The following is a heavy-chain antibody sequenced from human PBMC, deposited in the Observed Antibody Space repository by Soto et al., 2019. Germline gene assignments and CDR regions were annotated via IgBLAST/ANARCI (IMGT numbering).Heavy chain of an antibody. CDR1: GYTFTSYA. Sequence: QVQLVQSGAEEKKPGASVKVSSKASGYTFTSYAMHWVRQAPGQRLEWMGWINAGNGNTKYSQKFRGRVTITRDTSASTAYMGLSSLRSEDTAVYYCARAWVVVTAPDYWGQGTLVTVSS. V-gene: IGHV1-3*05. CDR3: ARAWVVVTAPDY. CDR2: INAGNGNT. D-gene: IGHD2-21*02. J-gene: IGHJ4*02.